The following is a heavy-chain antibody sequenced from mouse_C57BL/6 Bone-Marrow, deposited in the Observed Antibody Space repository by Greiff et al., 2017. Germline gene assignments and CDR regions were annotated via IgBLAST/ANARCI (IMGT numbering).Heavy chain of an antibody. CDR1: GYTFTSYG. CDR2: IYPRSGNT. V-gene: IGHV1-81*01. Sequence: QVQLQQSGAELARPGASVKLSCKASGYTFTSYGISWVKQRTGQGLEWIGEIYPRSGNTYYNEKFKGKATLTADKSSSTAYMELRSLTSEDSAVYFCARALRVPYYFDYWGQGTTLTVSS. D-gene: IGHD1-1*01. CDR3: ARALRVPYYFDY. J-gene: IGHJ2*01.